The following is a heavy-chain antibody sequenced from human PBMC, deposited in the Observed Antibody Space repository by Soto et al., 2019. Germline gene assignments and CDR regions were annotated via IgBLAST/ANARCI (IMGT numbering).Heavy chain of an antibody. CDR1: GFTFSDHY. CDR3: TRDFCPTPSCFDL. CDR2: ISTSGSTI. V-gene: IGHV3-11*04. Sequence: GGSLRLSCAGSGFTFSDHYMSWIRQAPGKGLEWISYISTSGSTIYYTDPVKGRFTISRDQSKNTLYLQMNRLRAEDTAVYYCTRDFCPTPSCFDLWGQGALVTVSS. J-gene: IGHJ4*02. D-gene: IGHD2-15*01.